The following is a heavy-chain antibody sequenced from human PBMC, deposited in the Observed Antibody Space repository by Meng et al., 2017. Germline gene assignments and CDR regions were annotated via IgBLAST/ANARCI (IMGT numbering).Heavy chain of an antibody. CDR2: ISSSSSYI. D-gene: IGHD5-24*01. V-gene: IGHV3-21*01. Sequence: GGSLRLSCAASGFTFSSYSMNWVRQAPGKGLEWVSSISSSSSYIYYADSVKGRFTISRDKAKISLYLQMNILRAEDTAVYYCARELRRGGYRAKFDDWGQGTRVTGSS. CDR1: GFTFSSYS. J-gene: IGHJ4*02. CDR3: ARELRRGGYRAKFDD.